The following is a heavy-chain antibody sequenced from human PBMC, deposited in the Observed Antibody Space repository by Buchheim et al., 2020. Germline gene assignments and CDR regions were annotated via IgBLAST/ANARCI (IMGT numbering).Heavy chain of an antibody. CDR2: AYYSGTT. D-gene: IGHD1-26*01. Sequence: QVQLQESGPGLVKASETLSLTCIVSGGSISSYYWSWIRQPPGKGLEWIGYAYYSGTTNYNPSLKSRVTLSVDTSKNQFSLKLNSMTAADTAVYYCARDLGPRGYYFDYWGQG. V-gene: IGHV4-59*01. CDR3: ARDLGPRGYYFDY. J-gene: IGHJ4*02. CDR1: GGSISSYY.